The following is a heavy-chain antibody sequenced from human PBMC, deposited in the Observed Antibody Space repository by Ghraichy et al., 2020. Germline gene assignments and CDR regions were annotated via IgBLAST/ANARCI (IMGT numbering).Heavy chain of an antibody. CDR3: ARSKSLRIAARRTAGFDP. CDR1: GGSFSGYY. D-gene: IGHD6-6*01. V-gene: IGHV4-34*01. Sequence: TLSLTCAVYGGSFSGYYWSWIRQPPGKGLEWIGEINHSGSTNYNPSLKSRVTISVDTSKNQFSLKLSSVTAADTAVYYCARSKSLRIAARRTAGFDPWGQGTLVTVSS. CDR2: INHSGST. J-gene: IGHJ5*02.